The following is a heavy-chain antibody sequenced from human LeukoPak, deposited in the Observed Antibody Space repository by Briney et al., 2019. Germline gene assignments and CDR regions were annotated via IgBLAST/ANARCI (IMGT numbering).Heavy chain of an antibody. Sequence: SGGSLRLSCTASGFTFGDYAMSWVRQAPGKGLEWVGFIRSKAYGGTTEYAASVKGRFTISRDDSKSIAYLQMNSLKTEDTAVYYCTRVVMGELPILDYWGQGPLVTVSS. CDR2: IRSKAYGGTT. CDR1: GFTFGDYA. CDR3: TRVVMGELPILDY. V-gene: IGHV3-49*04. D-gene: IGHD3-16*01. J-gene: IGHJ4*02.